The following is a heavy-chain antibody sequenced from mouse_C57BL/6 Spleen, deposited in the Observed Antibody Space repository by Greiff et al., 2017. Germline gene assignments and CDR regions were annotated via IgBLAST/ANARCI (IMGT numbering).Heavy chain of an antibody. CDR1: GYTFPSYW. V-gene: IGHV1-5*01. CDR2: IYPGNSDT. CDR3: TRFYYDYHYFDY. Sequence: VQLQQSGTVLARPGASVKMSCKTSGYTFPSYWMPWVKQRPGQGLEWIGAIYPGNSDTSYNQKFKGKAKLTAVTSASTAYMELSSLTNEDSAVYDCTRFYYDYHYFDYWGQGTTLTVSS. J-gene: IGHJ2*01. D-gene: IGHD2-4*01.